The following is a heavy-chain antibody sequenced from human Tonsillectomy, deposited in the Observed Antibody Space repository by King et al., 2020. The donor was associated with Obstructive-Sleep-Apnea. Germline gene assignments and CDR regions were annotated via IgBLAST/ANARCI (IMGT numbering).Heavy chain of an antibody. J-gene: IGHJ4*02. CDR1: GGSISSGNYY. CDR3: ARVSDQLLSWVDY. D-gene: IGHD2-2*01. CDR2: IYYSGST. V-gene: IGHV4-30-4*01. Sequence: QLQLQESGPGLVKPSQTLSLTCTVSGGSISSGNYYWTWIRQPPGKGLEWIGDIYYSGSTYYNPSLKSRVTISVDTSKSQFSLRLSSVTAADTAVYYCARVSDQLLSWVDYWGQGTLVTVSS.